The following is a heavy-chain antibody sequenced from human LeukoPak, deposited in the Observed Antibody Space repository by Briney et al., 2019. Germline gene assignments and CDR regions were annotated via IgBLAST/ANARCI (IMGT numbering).Heavy chain of an antibody. J-gene: IGHJ6*02. CDR3: ARGYSSDWYYYVMDV. Sequence: PGGSLRLSCAASGFTVSSNYMSWVRQAPGKGLEWGSFIYSGGSTHYRDSVKGRLTISRDNSKNTLYLQMNRLRAEDTAVYYCARGYSSDWYYYVMDVWGPGTTVTVSS. D-gene: IGHD6-19*01. CDR1: GFTVSSNY. CDR2: IYSGGST. V-gene: IGHV3-66*01.